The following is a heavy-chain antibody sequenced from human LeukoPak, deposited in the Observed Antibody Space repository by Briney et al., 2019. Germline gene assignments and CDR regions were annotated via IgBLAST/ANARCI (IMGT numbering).Heavy chain of an antibody. CDR1: GGSISGYY. CDR2: IHYSGGT. Sequence: SETLSLTCTVSGGSISGYYWSWIRQPPGKGLEWLGYIHYSGGTHYNPSLKSRVTISLDTSRNQLSLRLRSVTAADTAVYYCARAIWFGEGHDYWGQGTLITVSS. V-gene: IGHV4-59*08. CDR3: ARAIWFGEGHDY. J-gene: IGHJ4*02. D-gene: IGHD3-10*01.